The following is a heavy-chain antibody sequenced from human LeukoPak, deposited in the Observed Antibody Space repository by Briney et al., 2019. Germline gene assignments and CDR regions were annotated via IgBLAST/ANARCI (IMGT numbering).Heavy chain of an antibody. Sequence: PSETLPLTCTVSGGSISSGDYYWSWTRQPPGKGLEWIGYIYYSGSAYYNPSLKSRVTISVDTSKNQFSLKLSSVTAADTAVYYCARDNDDSSGYSAFDYWGQGTLVTVSS. CDR1: GGSISSGDYY. V-gene: IGHV4-30-4*01. J-gene: IGHJ4*02. D-gene: IGHD3-22*01. CDR3: ARDNDDSSGYSAFDY. CDR2: IYYSGSA.